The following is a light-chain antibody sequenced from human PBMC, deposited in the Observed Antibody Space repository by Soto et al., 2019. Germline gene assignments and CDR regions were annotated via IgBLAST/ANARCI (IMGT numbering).Light chain of an antibody. V-gene: IGKV3-11*01. J-gene: IGKJ1*01. CDR2: DAS. CDR1: QSVNNY. CDR3: QQYGSSSWT. Sequence: EIVLTQSPATLSLSPGERATLSCRTSQSVNNYLAWYQQRPGQAPRLLIYDASKRATGIPARFSASGSGTDFTLTISRLEPEDFAVYYCQQYGSSSWTFGQGTKVEIK.